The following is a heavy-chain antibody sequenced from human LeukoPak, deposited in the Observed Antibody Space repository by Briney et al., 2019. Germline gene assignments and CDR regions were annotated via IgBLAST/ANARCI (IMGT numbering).Heavy chain of an antibody. V-gene: IGHV4-59*12. J-gene: IGHJ5*02. CDR1: GGSSSSYN. D-gene: IGHD3-10*01. Sequence: SETLSLNCSVSGGSSSSYNWSWIRKAPGNGLEWFINIYHSESTNYNHSLKSRVTISIDTSNNQFSVQLSSVSAATTAFYYCGRRGPPIRTSGRMMVRGVINWFDPWGQGTLVTVSS. CDR2: IYHSEST. CDR3: GRRGPPIRTSGRMMVRGVINWFDP.